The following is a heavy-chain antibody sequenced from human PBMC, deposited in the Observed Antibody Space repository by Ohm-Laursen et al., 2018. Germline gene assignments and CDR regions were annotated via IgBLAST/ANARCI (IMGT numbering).Heavy chain of an antibody. Sequence: SLRLSCAASGFTFSSYGMHWVRQAPGKGLEWVAVISYDGSNKYYADSVKGRFTISRDNAKNSLYLQMNSLRAEDTAVYYCATGQWVTTYYFDYWGQGTLVTVSS. V-gene: IGHV3-30*03. J-gene: IGHJ4*02. CDR1: GFTFSSYG. CDR3: ATGQWVTTYYFDY. CDR2: ISYDGSNK. D-gene: IGHD6-19*01.